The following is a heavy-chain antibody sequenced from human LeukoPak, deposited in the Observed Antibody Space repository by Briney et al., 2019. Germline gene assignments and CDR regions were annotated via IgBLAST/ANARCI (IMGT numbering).Heavy chain of an antibody. J-gene: IGHJ3*02. CDR3: ARGKVPSQTDAFDI. CDR2: ISSSSSYI. D-gene: IGHD3-10*01. Sequence: GGSLRLSCAASGFTFSSYSMNWVRQAPGKGLEWVSSISSSSSYIYYADSVKGRFTISRDNAKNSLYLQMNSLRAEDTAVYYCARGKVPSQTDAFDIWGQGTMVTVSS. CDR1: GFTFSSYS. V-gene: IGHV3-21*01.